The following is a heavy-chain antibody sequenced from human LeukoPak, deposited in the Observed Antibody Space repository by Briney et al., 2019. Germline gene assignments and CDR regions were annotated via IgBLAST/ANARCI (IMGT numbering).Heavy chain of an antibody. CDR1: GASISSYY. J-gene: IGHJ5*02. V-gene: IGHV4-4*07. Sequence: SETLSLTCTVSGASISSYYWSWIRQPAGKGLEGIGRIYVSGSTTYNPSLESRVTISLDTSKNQISLRLTSMTAADTAVYYCARDSGTTGEVKFDPWGQGTLVTVSS. CDR3: ARDSGTTGEVKFDP. D-gene: IGHD1-7*01. CDR2: IYVSGST.